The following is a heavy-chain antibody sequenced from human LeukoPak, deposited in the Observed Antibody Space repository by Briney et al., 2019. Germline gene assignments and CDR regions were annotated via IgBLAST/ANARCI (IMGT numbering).Heavy chain of an antibody. D-gene: IGHD6-19*01. J-gene: IGHJ6*03. CDR1: GYIFTSYI. CDR2: INTNTGNP. V-gene: IGHV7-4-1*02. Sequence: ASVKVSCEASGYIFTSYIMNWVRQAPGQGLEWMGWINTNTGNPTYAQGFTGRFVFSLDTSVSTAYLQISSLKAEDTAVYYCARLFSSGWLYYYYYYMDVWGKGTTVTVSS. CDR3: ARLFSSGWLYYYYYYMDV.